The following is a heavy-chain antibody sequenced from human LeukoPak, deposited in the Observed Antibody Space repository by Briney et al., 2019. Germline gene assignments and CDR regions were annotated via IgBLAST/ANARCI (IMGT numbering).Heavy chain of an antibody. Sequence: PGGSLRLSCAASGFTFSSYGMHWVRQAPGKGLEWVAFIRYDGSNKYYADSVKGRFTISRDNSKNTLYLQMNSLRAEDTAVYYCAKDGLPDTGQLGDWGQGTLVTVSS. CDR2: IRYDGSNK. D-gene: IGHD6-6*01. J-gene: IGHJ4*02. CDR3: AKDGLPDTGQLGD. V-gene: IGHV3-30*02. CDR1: GFTFSSYG.